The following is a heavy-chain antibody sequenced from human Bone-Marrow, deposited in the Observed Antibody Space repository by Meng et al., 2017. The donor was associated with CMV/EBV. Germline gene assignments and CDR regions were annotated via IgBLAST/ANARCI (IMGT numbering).Heavy chain of an antibody. V-gene: IGHV1-8*01. CDR3: ARTRIEVEPDGTKIKYYNYGMDV. CDR1: GYTFTTYD. D-gene: IGHD2-15*01. J-gene: IGHJ6*02. Sequence: ASVKVSCKASGYTFTTYDINWVRQATGQGLEWMGWMNPNSGNIGYAQKFQGRVTMTRVTSISTAYMELSSLTSDDTAVYYCARTRIEVEPDGTKIKYYNYGMDVWGQGTTVTVSS. CDR2: MNPNSGNI.